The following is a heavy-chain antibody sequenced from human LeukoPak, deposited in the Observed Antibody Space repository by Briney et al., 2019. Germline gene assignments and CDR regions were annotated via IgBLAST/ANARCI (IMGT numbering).Heavy chain of an antibody. V-gene: IGHV3-7*03. D-gene: IGHD3-10*01. Sequence: GGSLRLSCAASDFSFSNYWMTWLRQAPGKGLEWVANIRGDGSLEYYLDSVKGRFTISRDNSKNTLYLQMNSLRAEDTAVYYCASLYGSGSLDYWGQGTLVTVSS. CDR1: DFSFSNYW. J-gene: IGHJ4*02. CDR3: ASLYGSGSLDY. CDR2: IRGDGSLE.